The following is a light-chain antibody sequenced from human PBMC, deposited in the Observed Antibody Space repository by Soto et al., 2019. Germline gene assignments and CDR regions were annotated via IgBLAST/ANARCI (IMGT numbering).Light chain of an antibody. CDR2: GAS. CDR3: QKYDSAPLT. V-gene: IGKV1-27*01. Sequence: DIQMTQSPSSLSASVGDRVTITCRASQGISADLAWYQQKPGKVPKVLIYGASTLQSGVPSRFSGSGSGTDFTLTISSLQPEDVATYYCQKYDSAPLTFGGGTKVEIK. J-gene: IGKJ4*01. CDR1: QGISAD.